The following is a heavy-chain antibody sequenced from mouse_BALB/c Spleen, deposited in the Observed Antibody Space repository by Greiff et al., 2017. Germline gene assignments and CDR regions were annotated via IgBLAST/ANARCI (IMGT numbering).Heavy chain of an antibody. J-gene: IGHJ4*01. CDR3: ARHRSF. V-gene: IGHV5-12-1*01. Sequence: DVMLVESGGGLVKPGGSLKLSCAASGFAFSSYDMSWVRQTPEKRLEWVAYISSGGGSTYYPDTVKGRFTISRDNAKNTLYLQMSSLKSEDTAMYYCARHRSFWGQGTSVTVSS. CDR2: ISSGGGST. CDR1: GFAFSSYD.